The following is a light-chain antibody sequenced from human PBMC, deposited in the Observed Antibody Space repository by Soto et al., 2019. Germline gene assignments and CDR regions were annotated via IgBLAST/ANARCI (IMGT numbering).Light chain of an antibody. V-gene: IGKV3-20*01. Sequence: EIVLTQSPGTLSXXXXXXAXXXXRXXXXXSSSYLAWYQQKPGQAPRLFIXGVSSXXTGIPDRFSGSGSGTDFTLTISRLGPEDFAVYYCQQYGSSPLTFGGGTKVDIK. J-gene: IGKJ4*01. CDR1: XXXSSSY. CDR3: QQYGSSPLT. CDR2: GVS.